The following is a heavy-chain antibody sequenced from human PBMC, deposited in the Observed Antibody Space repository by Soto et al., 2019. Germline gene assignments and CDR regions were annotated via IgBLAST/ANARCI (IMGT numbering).Heavy chain of an antibody. Sequence: SETLSLTCTVSGGSISSYYWSWIRQPPGKGLEWIGYIYYSGSTNYNPSLKSRVTISVDTSKNQFSLKLSSVTAADTAVFYCARNVNWNYSRHYYYYMDVWGKGTTVTVSS. V-gene: IGHV4-59*12. CDR2: IYYSGST. D-gene: IGHD1-7*01. CDR3: ARNVNWNYSRHYYYYMDV. CDR1: GGSISSYY. J-gene: IGHJ6*03.